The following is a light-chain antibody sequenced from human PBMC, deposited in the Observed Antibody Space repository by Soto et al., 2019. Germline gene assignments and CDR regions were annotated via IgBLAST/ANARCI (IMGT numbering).Light chain of an antibody. Sequence: QPVLTQSPSASASLGASVKLTCTLSSGHSSYVIAWHQQQPEKGPRYLMKVNNDGSHNKGDGIPDRFSGSSSGAERYLTISSLQSEDEADYYCQTWDTGTVVFGGGTKLTVL. CDR1: SGHSSYV. CDR3: QTWDTGTVV. CDR2: VNNDGSH. J-gene: IGLJ2*01. V-gene: IGLV4-69*01.